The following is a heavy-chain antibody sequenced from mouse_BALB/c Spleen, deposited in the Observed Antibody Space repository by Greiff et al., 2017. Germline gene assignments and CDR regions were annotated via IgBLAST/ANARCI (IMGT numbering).Heavy chain of an antibody. CDR1: GFTFSSYT. Sequence: EVKLVESGGGLVKPGGSLKLSCAASGFTFSSYTMSWVRQTPEKRLEWVATISSGGSYTYYPDSVKGRFTISRDNAKNTLYLQMSSLKSEDTAMYYCTRDRITTDAMDYWGQGTSVTVSS. J-gene: IGHJ4*01. CDR3: TRDRITTDAMDY. CDR2: ISSGGSYT. D-gene: IGHD1-1*01. V-gene: IGHV5-6-4*01.